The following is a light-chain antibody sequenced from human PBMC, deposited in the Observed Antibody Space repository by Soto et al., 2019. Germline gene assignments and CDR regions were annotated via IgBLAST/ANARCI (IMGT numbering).Light chain of an antibody. CDR3: HKYNSAPPWT. J-gene: IGKJ1*01. CDR1: QSGSRAY. CDR2: GAS. Sequence: LVLTQSPGTLSLSPGEAATLXCRASQSGSRAYRAWYQQEPGQASRLLXYGASTRATGIQARLSGSGSGKEFTLNISSLQPEDVATYYCHKYNSAPPWTFGQGTKVDIK. V-gene: IGKV3-20*01.